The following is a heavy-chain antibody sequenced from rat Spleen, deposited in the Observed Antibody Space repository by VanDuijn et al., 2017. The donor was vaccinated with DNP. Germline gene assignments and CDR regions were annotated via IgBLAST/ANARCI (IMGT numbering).Heavy chain of an antibody. D-gene: IGHD1-12*01. CDR1: GFTFSNYG. CDR3: TRHRTIMPYYYAMDA. J-gene: IGHJ4*01. V-gene: IGHV5S13*01. CDR2: ISTGGDYT. Sequence: EVQLVESGGVLVQPGRSLKLSCVASGFTFSNYGMAWVRQTPTKGLEWVASISTGGDYTHYRDSVKGRFTLSRDNAKSTLYLQVNSLRSEDTATYYCTRHRTIMPYYYAMDAWGQGASVTVSS.